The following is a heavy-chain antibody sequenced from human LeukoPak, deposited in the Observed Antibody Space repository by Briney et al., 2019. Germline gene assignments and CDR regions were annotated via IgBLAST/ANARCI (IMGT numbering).Heavy chain of an antibody. CDR2: IYTSGST. CDR3: ARVGRYGIAVAGSFDY. CDR1: GGSISSYY. D-gene: IGHD6-19*01. J-gene: IGHJ4*02. Sequence: SETLSLTCTVSGGSISSYYXXXIRXXXXXXXXXXXXIYTSGSTNYNTSLKSRVTMSVDTSKNQFSLKLSSVTAADTAVYYCARVGRYGIAVAGSFDYWGQGTLVTVSS. V-gene: IGHV4-4*07.